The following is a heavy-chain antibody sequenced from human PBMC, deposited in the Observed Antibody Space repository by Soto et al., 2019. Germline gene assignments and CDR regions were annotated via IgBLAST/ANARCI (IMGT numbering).Heavy chain of an antibody. CDR1: GFTFSSYG. CDR2: IWYDGSNK. V-gene: IGHV3-33*01. CDR3: ARDGATMVRGLDYYVGMDV. J-gene: IGHJ6*02. Sequence: QVQLVESGGGVVQAGRSLRLSCAASGFTFSSYGMHWVRQAPGKGLETEAVIWYDGSNKYYADSVKGRFTISRDNSKNTLYLQMNSLSDEDTAVYYCARDGATMVRGLDYYVGMDVWGQGTTVTVSS. D-gene: IGHD3-10*01.